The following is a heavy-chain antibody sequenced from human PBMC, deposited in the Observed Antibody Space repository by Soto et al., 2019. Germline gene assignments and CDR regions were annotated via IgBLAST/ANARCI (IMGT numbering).Heavy chain of an antibody. J-gene: IGHJ3*02. Sequence: SETLSLTCAVYGGSFSGYYWSWIRQPPGKGLEWIGEINHSGSTNYNPSLKSRVTISVDTSKNQFSLKLSSVTAADTAVYYCARPYDFWSGYYAFDIWGQGTMVTVSS. CDR2: INHSGST. CDR1: GGSFSGYY. D-gene: IGHD3-3*01. CDR3: ARPYDFWSGYYAFDI. V-gene: IGHV4-34*01.